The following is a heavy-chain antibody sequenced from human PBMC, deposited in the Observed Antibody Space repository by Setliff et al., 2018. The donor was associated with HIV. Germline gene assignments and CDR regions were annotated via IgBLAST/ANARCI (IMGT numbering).Heavy chain of an antibody. V-gene: IGHV3-21*01. CDR1: GFIFSGYT. J-gene: IGHJ4*02. Sequence: GGSLRLSCAASGFIFSGYTMVWVRQAPGKGLEWVSSISSSGNFIYYEDSVKGRFTMSRDNAKNSLYLQMNSLRAEDTAVYYCARDLSNSFTFDYWGPGILVTVSS. CDR2: ISSSGNFI. D-gene: IGHD6-13*01. CDR3: ARDLSNSFTFDY.